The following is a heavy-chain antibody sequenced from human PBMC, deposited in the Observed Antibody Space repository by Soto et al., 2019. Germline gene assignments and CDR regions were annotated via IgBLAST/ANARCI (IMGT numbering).Heavy chain of an antibody. D-gene: IGHD3-10*01. Sequence: PGGSLRLSCAASGFTFSNAWMSWVRQAPGKGLEWVSYISSTGSTKYYADSVKGRFTISRDNDKNSLYLEMKSLRAEDTAVYYCAIDYSGSGTYYFWGQGTLVTVSS. V-gene: IGHV3-11*04. CDR2: ISSTGSTK. CDR1: GFTFSNAW. J-gene: IGHJ4*02. CDR3: AIDYSGSGTYYF.